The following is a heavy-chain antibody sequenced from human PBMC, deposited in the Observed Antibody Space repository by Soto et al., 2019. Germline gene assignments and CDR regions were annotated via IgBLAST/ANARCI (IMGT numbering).Heavy chain of an antibody. CDR1: GYTFTSYA. V-gene: IGHV1-46*03. J-gene: IGHJ6*02. D-gene: IGHD2-21*02. CDR3: AREILAYCGGDCYSGSDYYYYGMDV. Sequence: ASVKVSCKASGYTFTSYAMHWVRQAPGQGLEWMGIINPSGGSTSYAQKFQGRVTMTRDTSTSTVYMELSSLRSEDTAVYYCAREILAYCGGDCYSGSDYYYYGMDVWGQGTTVTVSS. CDR2: INPSGGST.